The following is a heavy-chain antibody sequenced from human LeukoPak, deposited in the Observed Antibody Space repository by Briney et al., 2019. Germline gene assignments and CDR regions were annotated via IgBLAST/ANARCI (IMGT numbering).Heavy chain of an antibody. CDR3: TAMDCSGDTCYFIY. CDR1: GFIFSNAW. D-gene: IGHD2-15*01. V-gene: IGHV3-15*01. J-gene: IGHJ4*02. CDR2: IKSKYNGGTR. Sequence: PGGSLRLSCAASGFIFSNAWMRWVRQAPGKGLERVGRIKSKYNGGTRDYAAPVKDRFTISRDDSKDTLYVQMNSLKIEDTAVYYCTAMDCSGDTCYFIYWGQGTLVTVSS.